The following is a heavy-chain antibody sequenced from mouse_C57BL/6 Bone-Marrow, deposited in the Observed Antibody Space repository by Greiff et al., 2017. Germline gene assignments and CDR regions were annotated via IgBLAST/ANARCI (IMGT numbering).Heavy chain of an antibody. CDR2: IDPENGDT. J-gene: IGHJ2*01. V-gene: IGHV14-4*01. CDR3: TTLDGSFFDY. CDR1: GFNIKDDY. Sequence: EVQLQQSGAELVRPGASVKLSCTASGFNIKDDYMHWVKQRPEQGLEWIGWIDPENGDTEYASKFQGKATITADTSSNTAYLQLSSLTSEDTAVDYCTTLDGSFFDYWGQGTTLTVSS. D-gene: IGHD1-1*01.